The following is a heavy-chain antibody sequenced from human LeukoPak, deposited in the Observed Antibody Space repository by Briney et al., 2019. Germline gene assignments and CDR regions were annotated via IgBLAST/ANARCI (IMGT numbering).Heavy chain of an antibody. CDR2: IIPIFGTA. CDR1: GGTFSSYA. CDR3: ARGLAYCGGDCYHYFDY. D-gene: IGHD2-21*02. Sequence: GSSVKVSCKASGGTFSSYAISWVRQAPGQGLEWMGGIIPIFGTANYAQKFQGRVTITADESTSTAYMELSSLRSDDTAVYYCARGLAYCGGDCYHYFDYWGQGTLVTVSS. J-gene: IGHJ4*02. V-gene: IGHV1-69*01.